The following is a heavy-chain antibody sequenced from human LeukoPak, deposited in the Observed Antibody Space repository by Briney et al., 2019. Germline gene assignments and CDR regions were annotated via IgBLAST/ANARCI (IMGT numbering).Heavy chain of an antibody. D-gene: IGHD3-3*01. J-gene: IGHJ4*02. CDR2: INSDGSST. CDR1: GFTFSSYW. CDR3: ARGIGYDFWSGYYSSLARDYFDY. Sequence: GGSLRLSCAASGFTFSSYWMHWVRQAPGKGLVWVSRINSDGSSTSYADSVKGRFTISRDNAKNTLYLQMNSLRAEDTAVYYCARGIGYDFWSGYYSSLARDYFDYWGQGTPVTVSS. V-gene: IGHV3-74*01.